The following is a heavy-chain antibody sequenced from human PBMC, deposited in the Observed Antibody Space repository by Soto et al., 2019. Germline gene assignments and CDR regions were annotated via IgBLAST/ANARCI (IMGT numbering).Heavy chain of an antibody. J-gene: IGHJ4*02. CDR2: IWYDGSNK. Sequence: GGSLRLSCAASGFTFSSYGMHWVRQAPGKGLEWVAVIWYDGSNKYYADSVKGRFTISRDNSKNTLYLQMNSLRAEDTAVYYCARVLSRWAPLGYCSGGSCQLDYWGQGTLVTVSS. CDR3: ARVLSRWAPLGYCSGGSCQLDY. CDR1: GFTFSSYG. V-gene: IGHV3-33*01. D-gene: IGHD2-15*01.